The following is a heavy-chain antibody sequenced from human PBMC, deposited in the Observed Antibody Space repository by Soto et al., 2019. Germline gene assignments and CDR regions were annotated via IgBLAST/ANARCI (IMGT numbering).Heavy chain of an antibody. CDR3: ARDTGDGNFDF. Sequence: ASVKVSCKASGYTFSSYAMHWVRQAPGQRLEWMGWINAGYGNTKSSQKFQDRVTISRDTSASTAYMELTSLRSEDTAVYYCARDTGDGNFDFWGRGNLVNVSS. CDR2: INAGYGNT. V-gene: IGHV1-3*01. CDR1: GYTFSSYA. J-gene: IGHJ4*02. D-gene: IGHD7-27*01.